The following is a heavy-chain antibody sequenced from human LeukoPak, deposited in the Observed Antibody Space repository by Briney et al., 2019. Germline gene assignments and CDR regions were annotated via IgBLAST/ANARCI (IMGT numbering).Heavy chain of an antibody. D-gene: IGHD6-19*01. V-gene: IGHV3-53*01. CDR1: GFTVSSNY. Sequence: GGSLRLSCAASGFTVSSNYMSWVRQAPGKGLEWVSVIYSGGSTYYADSVKGRFTISRDNSKNTLYLQMNSLRAEDTAVYYCAKDAQGSSGWPEYFQHWGQGTLVTVSS. J-gene: IGHJ1*01. CDR3: AKDAQGSSGWPEYFQH. CDR2: IYSGGST.